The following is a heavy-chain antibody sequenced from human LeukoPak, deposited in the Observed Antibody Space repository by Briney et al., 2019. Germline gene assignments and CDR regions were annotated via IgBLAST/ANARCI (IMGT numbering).Heavy chain of an antibody. D-gene: IGHD3-10*01. J-gene: IGHJ4*02. CDR1: GYTLTELS. CDR2: FDPEDGET. Sequence: ASVTVSCTVSGYTLTELSMHWVRQAPGKGLEWMGGFDPEDGETIYAQKFQGRVTMTRDTSTSTVYMELSSLRSEDTAVYYCARDRTGSGSPLDYWGQGTLVTVSS. V-gene: IGHV1-24*01. CDR3: ARDRTGSGSPLDY.